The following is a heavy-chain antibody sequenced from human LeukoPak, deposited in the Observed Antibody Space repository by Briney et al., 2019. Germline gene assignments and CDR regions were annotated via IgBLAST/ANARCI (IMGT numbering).Heavy chain of an antibody. V-gene: IGHV4-38-2*02. CDR2: IYHSGST. D-gene: IGHD3-16*02. Sequence: SETLSLTCTVSGYSISSGYYWGWIRQPPGKGLEWIGSIYHSGSTYYNPSLKSRVTISVDTSKNQFSLKLSSVTAADTAVYYCARDAPNYDYVWGSYRAPGDPFDYWGQGTLVTVSS. CDR1: GYSISSGYY. CDR3: ARDAPNYDYVWGSYRAPGDPFDY. J-gene: IGHJ4*02.